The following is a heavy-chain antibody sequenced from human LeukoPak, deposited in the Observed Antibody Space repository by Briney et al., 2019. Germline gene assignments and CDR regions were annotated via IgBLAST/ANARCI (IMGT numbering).Heavy chain of an antibody. D-gene: IGHD3-3*01. J-gene: IGHJ6*03. CDR3: ARDYYDFWSGYYRGYYYYMGV. Sequence: PSETLSLTCTVSGGSISSGSYYWSWIRQPAGKGLEWIGRIYTSGSTNYNPSLKSRVTMSIGTSKNQFSLKLSSVTAADTAVYYCARDYYDFWSGYYRGYYYYMGVWGKGTTVTVSS. CDR2: IYTSGST. V-gene: IGHV4-61*02. CDR1: GGSISSGSYY.